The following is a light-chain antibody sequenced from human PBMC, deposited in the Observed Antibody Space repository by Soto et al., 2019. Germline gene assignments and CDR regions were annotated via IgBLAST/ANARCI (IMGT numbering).Light chain of an antibody. V-gene: IGKV3-20*01. CDR1: QSGTASY. CDR3: QRYGSSLYT. CDR2: GTS. Sequence: EMALTQSPGPLSLSPGARASLSCRASQSGTASYLAWDQQKPGQAPRLPIHGTSSRATGIPDKFSGSGSGTDFTLTINRLEPEDSAVYYCQRYGSSLYTFGQGTKLEIK. J-gene: IGKJ2*01.